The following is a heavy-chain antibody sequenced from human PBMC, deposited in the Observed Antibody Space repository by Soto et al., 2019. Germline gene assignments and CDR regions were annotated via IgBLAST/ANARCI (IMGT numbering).Heavy chain of an antibody. D-gene: IGHD1-1*01. CDR3: ARGKGMEENYYYYGLDI. J-gene: IGHJ6*02. V-gene: IGHV1-3*01. Sequence: GASVKVSRKASGYTFSTYAMHWVRQAPGQSLEWMGWINGGTGQTRYSQRFQDRVTITRDTPASTANMELTSLTSEDTAVYYCARGKGMEENYYYYGLDIWGQGTTVIVSS. CDR1: GYTFSTYA. CDR2: INGGTGQT.